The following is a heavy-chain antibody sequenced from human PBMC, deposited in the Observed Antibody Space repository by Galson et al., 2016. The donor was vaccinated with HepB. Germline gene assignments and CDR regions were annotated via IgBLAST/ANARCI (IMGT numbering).Heavy chain of an antibody. Sequence: SLRLSCAGSGFTVSRDYMSWVRQAPGKGLEWVSVIYSRGSAYYADSVKGRFTISRDNSKNTLYLQMNRLRAEDTAVYYCARDSVVTRNYYYYHYMDVWGKGTAVTVSS. CDR3: ARDSVVTRNYYYYHYMDV. V-gene: IGHV3-66*01. J-gene: IGHJ6*03. CDR1: GFTVSRDY. CDR2: IYSRGSA. D-gene: IGHD3-22*01.